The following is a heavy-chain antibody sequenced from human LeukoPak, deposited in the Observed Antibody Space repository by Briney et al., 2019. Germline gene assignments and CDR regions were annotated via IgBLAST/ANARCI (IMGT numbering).Heavy chain of an antibody. J-gene: IGHJ6*02. Sequence: PGGSLRLSCAASGFTFSSYAMSWVRQAPGKGLEWVSAISGSGGSTYYADSVKGRFTISRDNSKNTLYLQMNSLRAEDTAVYYCANVPIVGATLYYYGMDVWGQGTTVTVSS. CDR3: ANVPIVGATLYYYGMDV. V-gene: IGHV3-23*01. CDR2: ISGSGGST. CDR1: GFTFSSYA. D-gene: IGHD1-26*01.